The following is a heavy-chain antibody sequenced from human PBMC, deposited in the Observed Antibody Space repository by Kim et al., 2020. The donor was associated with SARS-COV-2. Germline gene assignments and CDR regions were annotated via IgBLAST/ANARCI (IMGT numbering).Heavy chain of an antibody. J-gene: IGHJ4*02. Sequence: KHNPSLKSRVTLSVDTSKNQFSLKLSSVTAADTAVYYCARRYGGNPFDYWGQGTLVTVSS. D-gene: IGHD2-15*01. V-gene: IGHV4-59*01. CDR3: ARRYGGNPFDY.